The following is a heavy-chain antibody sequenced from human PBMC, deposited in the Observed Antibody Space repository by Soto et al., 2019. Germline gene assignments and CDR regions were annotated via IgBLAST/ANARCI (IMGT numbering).Heavy chain of an antibody. CDR2: INHTGGS. V-gene: IGHV4-34*01. D-gene: IGHD2-2*01. CDR1: GGCLSGYY. CDR3: AREVGYYSATRRNLYFDY. J-gene: IGHJ4*02. Sequence: EILSLTWAVSGGCLSGYYWGWVRQTPGKGLEWIGDINHTGGSNYNPSLKSRVMISVDTAKTQFSLNVTSVTAADTAVYYCAREVGYYSATRRNLYFDYWGPGTLVTVSS.